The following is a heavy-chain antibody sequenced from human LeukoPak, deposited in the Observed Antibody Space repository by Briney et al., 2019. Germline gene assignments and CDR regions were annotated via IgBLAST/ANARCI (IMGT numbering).Heavy chain of an antibody. CDR1: GYTFTGYY. V-gene: IGHV1-2*02. CDR2: INPNSGGT. D-gene: IGHD3-22*01. CDR3: ARWLNYYDSSGYRYYFDY. J-gene: IGHJ4*02. Sequence: ASVTVSFKASGYTFTGYYMHWVRQAPGQGLEWMGWINPNSGGTNYAQKFQGRVTMTRDTSISTAYMELSRLRSDDTAVYYCARWLNYYDSSGYRYYFDYWGQGTLVTVSS.